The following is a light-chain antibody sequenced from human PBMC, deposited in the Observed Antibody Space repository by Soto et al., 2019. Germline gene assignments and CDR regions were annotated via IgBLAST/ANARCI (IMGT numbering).Light chain of an antibody. CDR1: QSVRTN. CDR3: QQYKELPRT. Sequence: ETVMTQSPATLSVSPGERVTLSCRASQSVRTNLVWYQQSPGQPHRLLIYGDSDRVAGVTDRFSGSGSGTDFTLTISGLQSEDCAVYYWQQYKELPRTFGQGTKLEIK. CDR2: GDS. J-gene: IGKJ2*01. V-gene: IGKV3-15*01.